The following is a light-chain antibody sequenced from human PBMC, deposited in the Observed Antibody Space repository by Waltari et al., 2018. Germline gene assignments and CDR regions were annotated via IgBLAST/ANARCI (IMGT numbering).Light chain of an antibody. CDR1: QRLLHSDGRAR. Sequence: IVMPQAPLSLSVTPGQPASMSCKSSQRLLHSDGRARLYWYVKTPGQSPQLLIHEVSNRFSGVKDRFSGSGSGTDFTLKISRVEAEDVGVYFCMQKIQLPTFGQGTKVEIE. V-gene: IGKV2D-29*02. CDR3: MQKIQLPT. J-gene: IGKJ1*01. CDR2: EVS.